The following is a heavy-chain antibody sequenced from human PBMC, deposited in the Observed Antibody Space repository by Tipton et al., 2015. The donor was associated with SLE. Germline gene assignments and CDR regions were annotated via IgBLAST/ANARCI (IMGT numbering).Heavy chain of an antibody. CDR3: ARDYYGSGFDAFDI. J-gene: IGHJ3*02. V-gene: IGHV4-31*03. Sequence: TLSLTCTVSGGSIRSDDYYWTWIRQHLGKGLEWIGHINYGGSTYYKPSLKSRLTISVDTSKNQFSLRLSSVTAADTAVYYCARDYYGSGFDAFDIWGQGTMVTVSS. D-gene: IGHD3-10*01. CDR1: GGSIRSDDYY. CDR2: INYGGST.